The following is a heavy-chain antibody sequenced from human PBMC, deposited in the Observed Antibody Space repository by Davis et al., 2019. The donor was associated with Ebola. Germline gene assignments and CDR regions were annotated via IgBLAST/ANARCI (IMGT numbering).Heavy chain of an antibody. CDR3: ARDAFSGRIDY. Sequence: GGSLRLSCVVSGFTFSKYAMSWVRQAPGKGLEWVSSITGSGYSTHYADSVAGRFTISRDNSKNTLYLQMNSLRAEDTAVYYCARDAFSGRIDYWGQGTLVTVSS. CDR2: ITGSGYST. V-gene: IGHV3-23*01. J-gene: IGHJ4*02. CDR1: GFTFSKYA. D-gene: IGHD5-12*01.